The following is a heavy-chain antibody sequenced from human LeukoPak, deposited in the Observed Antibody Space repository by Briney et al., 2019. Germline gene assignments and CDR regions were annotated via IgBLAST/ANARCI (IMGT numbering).Heavy chain of an antibody. Sequence: ASVKVSCKASGYTFTGYYMHWVRQAPGQGLEWMGRINPNSGGTNYAQKFQGRVTMTRDTSISTAYMELSRLRSDDTAVYYCARAHRGSRWFDPWGQGTLVTVSS. CDR3: ARAHRGSRWFDP. CDR2: INPNSGGT. V-gene: IGHV1-2*06. CDR1: GYTFTGYY. J-gene: IGHJ5*02. D-gene: IGHD3-16*01.